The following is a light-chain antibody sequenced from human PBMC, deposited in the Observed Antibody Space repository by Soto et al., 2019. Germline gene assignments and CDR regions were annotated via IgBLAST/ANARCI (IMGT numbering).Light chain of an antibody. CDR1: SSDVGGYNY. CDR3: SSYTSASTHVV. V-gene: IGLV2-14*01. J-gene: IGLJ2*01. CDR2: EVT. Sequence: QSVLTQPASVSGSPGQSITISCTGSSSDVGGYNYVSWYQEHPGKAPKLLIYEVTKRPSGVSNRLSGSKSGNTASLTISGLQAEDEADYYCSSYTSASTHVVFGGGTQLNFL.